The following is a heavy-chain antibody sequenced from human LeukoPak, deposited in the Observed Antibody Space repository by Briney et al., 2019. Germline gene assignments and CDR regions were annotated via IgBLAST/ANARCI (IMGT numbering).Heavy chain of an antibody. V-gene: IGHV4-61*02. CDR1: GGSISSSSYY. CDR2: IYTSGST. D-gene: IGHD2-21*02. J-gene: IGHJ3*02. Sequence: PSETLSLTCTVSGGSISSSSYYWSWIRQPAGKGLEWIGRIYTSGSTNYNPSLKSRVTISVDTSKNQFSLKLSSVTAADTAVYYCAVTHSLFAFDIWGQGTMVTVSS. CDR3: AVTHSLFAFDI.